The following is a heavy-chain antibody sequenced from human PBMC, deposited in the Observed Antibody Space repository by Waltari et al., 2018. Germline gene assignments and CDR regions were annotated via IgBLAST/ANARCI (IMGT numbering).Heavy chain of an antibody. J-gene: IGHJ3*02. CDR2: IYGVDST. CDR1: GFRVSNGY. D-gene: IGHD3-16*01. V-gene: IGHV3-53*01. Sequence: VQLVESGVGLIQPGGSLRLSCAASGFRVSNGYVSWVRQAPGKGLEWISFIYGVDSTLYVDSVKGRFTVSRDNSKNTVHLQMNSVRVDDTAVYYCATFSNWVHDTFDIWGQGTLVSVSS. CDR3: ATFSNWVHDTFDI.